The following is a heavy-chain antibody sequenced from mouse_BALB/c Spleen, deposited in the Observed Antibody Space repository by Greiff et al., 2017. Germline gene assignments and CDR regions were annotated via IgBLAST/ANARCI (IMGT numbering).Heavy chain of an antibody. CDR2: INPSTGYT. V-gene: IGHV1-7*01. Sequence: QVQLQQSGAELAKPGASVKMSCKASGYTFTSYWMHWVKQRPGQGLEWIGYINPSTGYTEYNQKFKDKATLTADKSSSTAYMQLSSLTSEDSAVYYCARSMITGGDYWGQGTSVTVSS. CDR3: ARSMITGGDY. D-gene: IGHD2-4*01. J-gene: IGHJ4*01. CDR1: GYTFTSYW.